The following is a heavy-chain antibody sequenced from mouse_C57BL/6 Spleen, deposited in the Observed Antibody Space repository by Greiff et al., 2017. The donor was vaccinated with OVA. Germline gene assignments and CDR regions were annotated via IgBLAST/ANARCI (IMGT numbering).Heavy chain of an antibody. D-gene: IGHD1-1*01. J-gene: IGHJ2*01. CDR1: GFTFSSYG. V-gene: IGHV5-6*01. CDR2: ISSGGSYP. Sequence: EVKLVESGGDLVKPGGSLKLSCAASGFTFSSYGMSWVRQTPDKRLEWVATISSGGSYPYYPDSVKGRFTISRDNAKNTLYLQMSSLKSEDTAMYYCARHPSTVVATGYFDYWGQGTTLTVSS. CDR3: ARHPSTVVATGYFDY.